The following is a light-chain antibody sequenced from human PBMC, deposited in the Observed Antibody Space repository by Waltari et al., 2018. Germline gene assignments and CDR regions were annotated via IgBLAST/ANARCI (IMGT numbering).Light chain of an antibody. CDR3: SSYSTSNTYV. CDR1: SSDVGGSRY. V-gene: IGLV2-14*03. J-gene: IGLJ1*01. Sequence: QSALTQPASVSGSPGQSITLSCTGTSSDVGGSRYVSWSQQHPGKVPKLMLFDVRSRPAGVPIRFSGSTSANTASLTISGLQADDEADYYCSSYSTSNTYVFGTGTKVTLL. CDR2: DVR.